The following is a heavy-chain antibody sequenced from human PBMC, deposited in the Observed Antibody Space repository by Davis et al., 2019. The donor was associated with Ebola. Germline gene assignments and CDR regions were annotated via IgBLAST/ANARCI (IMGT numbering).Heavy chain of an antibody. CDR3: ARGITMVRGRDWFDP. V-gene: IGHV1-18*01. Sequence: GGSLRLSCAASGFTFTSYGISWVRQAPGQGLEWMGWISAYNGNTNYAQKLQGRVTMTTDTSTSTAYMELRSLRSDDTAVYYCARGITMVRGRDWFDPWGQGTLVTVSS. D-gene: IGHD3-10*01. J-gene: IGHJ5*02. CDR2: ISAYNGNT. CDR1: GFTFTSYG.